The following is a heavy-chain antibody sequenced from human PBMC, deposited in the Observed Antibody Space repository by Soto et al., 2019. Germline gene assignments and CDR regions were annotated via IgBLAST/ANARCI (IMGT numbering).Heavy chain of an antibody. CDR1: GYTFSMSG. CDR3: AGEGPRPCYYYGMDV. Sequence: QVQLVQSGAEVKKPGASVKVSCKSSGYTFSMSGISWVRQAPGQGLEWMGWISGYNGKTNYEQKFQDRVTMTTDTSTNRAYMELRSLRSDDTAVYYCAGEGPRPCYYYGMDVWGQGTTGTVSS. CDR2: ISGYNGKT. J-gene: IGHJ6*02. V-gene: IGHV1-18*01.